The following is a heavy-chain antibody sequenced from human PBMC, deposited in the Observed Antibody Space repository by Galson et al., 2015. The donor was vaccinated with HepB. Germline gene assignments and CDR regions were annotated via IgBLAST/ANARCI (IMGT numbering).Heavy chain of an antibody. J-gene: IGHJ4*02. CDR1: GYTFTTYD. Sequence: SVKVSCKASGYTFTTYDINWLRQATGQGPEWMGWMNPDSGSRGYAEKFQGRVTISRITSMSTAYMELSSLTSDDTALYYCAKCNIPSGNFYPLGDPYFDSWGQGALVTVSS. CDR2: MNPDSGSR. D-gene: IGHD3-10*01. V-gene: IGHV1-8*01. CDR3: AKCNIPSGNFYPLGDPYFDS.